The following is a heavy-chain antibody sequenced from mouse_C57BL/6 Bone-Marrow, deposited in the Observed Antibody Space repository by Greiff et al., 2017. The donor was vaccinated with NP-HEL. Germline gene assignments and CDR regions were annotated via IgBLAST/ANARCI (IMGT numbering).Heavy chain of an antibody. CDR2: IYPGDGDT. V-gene: IGHV1-82*01. D-gene: IGHD4-1*01. J-gene: IGHJ3*01. CDR3: ATNWEFAY. Sequence: QVQLKQSGPELVKPGASVKISCKASGYAFSSSWMNWVKQRPGKGLEWIGRIYPGDGDTNYNGKFKGKATLTADKSSSTAYMQLSSLTSEDSAVYFCATNWEFAYWGQGTLVTVSA. CDR1: GYAFSSSW.